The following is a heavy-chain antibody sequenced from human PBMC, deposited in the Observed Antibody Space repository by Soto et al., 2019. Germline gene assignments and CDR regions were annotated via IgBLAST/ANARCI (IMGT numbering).Heavy chain of an antibody. CDR3: ARHMVESKYGSIHVSMLHYYMDV. V-gene: IGHV4-59*08. D-gene: IGHD3-16*01. CDR1: GGSISSYY. Sequence: SETLSLTCTVSGGSISSYYWSWIRQPPGKGLEWIGYIYYSGSTNYNPSLKSRVTISVDTSKNQFSLKLSSVTAADTAVYYCARHMVESKYGSIHVSMLHYYMDVWGKGTTVTVSS. J-gene: IGHJ6*03. CDR2: IYYSGST.